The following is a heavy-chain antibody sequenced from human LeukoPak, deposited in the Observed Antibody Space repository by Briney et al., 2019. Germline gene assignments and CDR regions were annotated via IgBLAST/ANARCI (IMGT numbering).Heavy chain of an antibody. CDR1: GVTFSSYA. Sequence: GGSLRLSCSASGVTFSSYAMHWVRQAPGKGLEYVSAISSNGGSTYYADSVKGRFTISRDNSKNTLYLQMSSLRAEDTAVYYCVKDRNIVVVVAATLLLDYWGQGTRVTVSS. CDR3: VKDRNIVVVVAATLLLDY. D-gene: IGHD2-15*01. CDR2: ISSNGGST. J-gene: IGHJ4*02. V-gene: IGHV3-64D*06.